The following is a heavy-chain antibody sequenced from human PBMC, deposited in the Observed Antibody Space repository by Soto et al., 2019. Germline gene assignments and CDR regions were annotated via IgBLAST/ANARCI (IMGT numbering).Heavy chain of an antibody. V-gene: IGHV3-30*18. J-gene: IGHJ6*02. D-gene: IGHD6-19*01. Sequence: QVQLVESGGGVVQPGRSLRLSCAASGFTFSSYGMHWVRQAPGKGLEWMALISYDGINKYYGDSVKGRFTVSRDNSKYTVYLQMNSLRAENTGVYYWAKLSSSGLYYYHYLAMDVWGQGTTVTVSS. CDR3: AKLSSSGLYYYHYLAMDV. CDR1: GFTFSSYG. CDR2: ISYDGINK.